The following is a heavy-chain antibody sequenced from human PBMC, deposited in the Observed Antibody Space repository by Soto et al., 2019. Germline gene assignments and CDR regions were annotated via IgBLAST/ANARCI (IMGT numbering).Heavy chain of an antibody. CDR3: ARGVSFLEWLLSSGRWFDP. Sequence: ASVKVSCKASGYTFTGYYMHWVRQAPGQGLEWMGWINPNSGGTNYAQKFQGRVTMTRDTSISTAYMELSRLRSDDTAVYYCARGVSFLEWLLSSGRWFDPWGQGTLVTVSS. V-gene: IGHV1-2*02. CDR2: INPNSGGT. D-gene: IGHD3-3*02. J-gene: IGHJ5*02. CDR1: GYTFTGYY.